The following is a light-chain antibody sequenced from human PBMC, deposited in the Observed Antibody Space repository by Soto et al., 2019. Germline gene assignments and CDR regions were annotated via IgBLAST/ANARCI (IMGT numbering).Light chain of an antibody. CDR1: NSDVGSYNL. V-gene: IGLV2-23*02. CDR3: CSYAGGSTFVV. CDR2: EVS. J-gene: IGLJ2*01. Sequence: QSALTQPASVSGSPGQSITISCTGTNSDVGSYNLVSWYQQHPGKAPKLMIYEVSSRPSGVSNRFSGSKSGNTASLTISGLQPEDEADYYCCSYAGGSTFVVFGGGTKVTVL.